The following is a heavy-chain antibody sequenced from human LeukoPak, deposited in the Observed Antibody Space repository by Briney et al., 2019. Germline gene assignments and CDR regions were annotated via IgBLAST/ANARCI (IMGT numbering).Heavy chain of an antibody. CDR1: GGSMTDSDW. D-gene: IGHD1-1*01. V-gene: IGHV4-4*02. Sequence: PSETLSLTCAISGGSMTDSDWCNWVRQPPGKGLEWIGEVYHTGSIKYNPSLMSRATISLDKSKNQFSLQLSSVTAAETAVYYCARDPRSTTWFAGYYGMDVWGQGTTVTVSS. CDR3: ARDPRSTTWFAGYYGMDV. CDR2: VYHTGSI. J-gene: IGHJ6*02.